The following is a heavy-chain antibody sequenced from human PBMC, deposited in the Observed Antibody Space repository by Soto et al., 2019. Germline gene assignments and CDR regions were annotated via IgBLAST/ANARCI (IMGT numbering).Heavy chain of an antibody. CDR2: ISAYNGNT. CDR3: ARDSIVGATRHSWEDY. D-gene: IGHD1-26*01. Sequence: PGASVKVSCKASGYTFTSYGISWVRQAPGQGLEWMGWISAYNGNTNYAQKLQGRVTMTTDTSTSTAYMELRSLKSDDTAVYYCARDSIVGATRHSWEDYWGQGTLVTVSS. J-gene: IGHJ4*02. V-gene: IGHV1-18*04. CDR1: GYTFTSYG.